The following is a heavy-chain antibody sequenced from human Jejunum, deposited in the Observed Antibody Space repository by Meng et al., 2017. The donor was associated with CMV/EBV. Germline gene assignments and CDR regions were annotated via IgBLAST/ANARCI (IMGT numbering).Heavy chain of an antibody. CDR2: IYYRSQWYS. J-gene: IGHJ5*02. D-gene: IGHD3-22*01. CDR1: SVSSKSAA. Sequence: SVSSKSAALNWIRQSPSRGLEWLGRIYYRSQWYSDYAVSVRGRISINPDTSRNQFSLHLSSVTPEDTAIYYCSRNEFERMIHWFDPWGQGTLVTVSS. V-gene: IGHV6-1*01. CDR3: SRNEFERMIHWFDP.